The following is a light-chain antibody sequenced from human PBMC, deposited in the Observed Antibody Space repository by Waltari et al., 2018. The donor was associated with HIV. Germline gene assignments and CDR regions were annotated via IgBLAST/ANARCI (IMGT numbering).Light chain of an antibody. CDR2: EDN. Sequence: NFMLTQPHSVSESPGKTVTISCTRSSGSIASNYVQWYQQRPGSAPTPVIYEDNQRPPGVPDRFSGPIDSSSNSASLTISGLKTEDEADYYCQSYDSSTVVFGGGTKLTVL. CDR1: SGSIASNY. J-gene: IGLJ2*01. V-gene: IGLV6-57*04. CDR3: QSYDSSTVV.